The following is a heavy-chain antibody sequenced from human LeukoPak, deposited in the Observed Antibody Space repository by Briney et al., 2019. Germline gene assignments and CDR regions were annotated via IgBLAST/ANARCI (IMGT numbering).Heavy chain of an antibody. V-gene: IGHV1-2*02. J-gene: IGHJ3*02. D-gene: IGHD3-10*01. CDR1: GYIFIDHF. Sequence: GASVKVSCKSSGYIFIDHFIHWVRQAPGQGLEWMGWINPNSGGTNNAQKFQGRVTMTGDTSIRTAYMELRRLRSDDTAVYYCARSYGSGRREVFDIWGQGTRVTVSS. CDR3: ARSYGSGRREVFDI. CDR2: INPNSGGT.